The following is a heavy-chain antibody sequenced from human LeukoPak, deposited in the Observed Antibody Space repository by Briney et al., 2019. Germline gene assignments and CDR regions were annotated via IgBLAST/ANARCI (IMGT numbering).Heavy chain of an antibody. J-gene: IGHJ6*03. Sequence: SETLSLTCTVSGGSISSYYWSWIRQPPGKGLEWIGDIYYSGCTNYNPSLKSRVSISVDPSKNQFSLKLSSVTGADTAVYYCASLVASRRFLYGGYYMDVWGKGTTVTVSS. CDR1: GGSISSYY. D-gene: IGHD3-3*01. CDR2: IYYSGCT. V-gene: IGHV4-59*01. CDR3: ASLVASRRFLYGGYYMDV.